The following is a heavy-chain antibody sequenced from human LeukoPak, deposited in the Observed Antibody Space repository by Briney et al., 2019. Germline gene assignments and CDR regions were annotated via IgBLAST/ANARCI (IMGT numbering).Heavy chain of an antibody. Sequence: GGSLRLSCAASGFTFSNYAMNWVRQAPGKGLEWVPAITGSGGTTYYADSTKGRFTISRDNAKNSLYLQMSNLRAEDTAVYFCARGGGLDVWGQGATVTVSS. D-gene: IGHD3-16*01. J-gene: IGHJ6*02. CDR3: ARGGGLDV. CDR2: ITGSGGTT. CDR1: GFTFSNYA. V-gene: IGHV3-23*01.